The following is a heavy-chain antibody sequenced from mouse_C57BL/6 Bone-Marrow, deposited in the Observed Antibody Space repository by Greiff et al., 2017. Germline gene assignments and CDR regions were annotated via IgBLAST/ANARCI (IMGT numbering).Heavy chain of an antibody. CDR1: GFTFTDYY. CDR3: ARILDWYFDV. Sequence: EVMLVESGGGLVQPGGSLSLSCAASGFTFTDYYMSWVRQPPGKALEWLGFIRNKANGYTTEYSASVKGRFTISRDNSQSILYLQMNALRAEDSATYYCARILDWYFDVWGTGTTVTVSS. V-gene: IGHV7-3*01. J-gene: IGHJ1*03. CDR2: IRNKANGYTT.